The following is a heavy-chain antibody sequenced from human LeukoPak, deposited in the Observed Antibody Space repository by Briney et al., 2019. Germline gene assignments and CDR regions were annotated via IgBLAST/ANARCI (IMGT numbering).Heavy chain of an antibody. Sequence: GSLRLSCAASGFTFSSYGMSWIRQPPGKGLEWIGEINHSGSTNYNPSLKSRVTISVDTSKNQFSLKLSSVTAADTAVYYCARGRRSPGGYYYYYYMDVWGKGTTVTVSS. D-gene: IGHD3-16*01. CDR1: GFTFSSYG. V-gene: IGHV4-34*01. J-gene: IGHJ6*03. CDR2: INHSGST. CDR3: ARGRRSPGGYYYYYYMDV.